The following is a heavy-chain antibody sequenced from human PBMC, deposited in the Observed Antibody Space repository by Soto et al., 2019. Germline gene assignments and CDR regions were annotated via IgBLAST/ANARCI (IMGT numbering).Heavy chain of an antibody. CDR3: ARNAADLGYSSGWYRDAFDI. CDR2: IYSGGST. J-gene: IGHJ3*02. D-gene: IGHD6-19*01. CDR1: GFTVSSNY. V-gene: IGHV3-53*01. Sequence: GGSLRLSCAAYGFTVSSNYMSLVRQAPGKGLEWVSVIYSGGSTYYADSVKGRFTISRHNSKNTLYLQMNSLRAEDTAVYYCARNAADLGYSSGWYRDAFDIWGQGTMVTVSS.